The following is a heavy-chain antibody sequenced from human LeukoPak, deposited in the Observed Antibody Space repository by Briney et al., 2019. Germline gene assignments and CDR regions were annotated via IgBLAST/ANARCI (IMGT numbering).Heavy chain of an antibody. Sequence: PGGSLRLSCAASGFTFNRYNMNWVRRAPGKGLEWVSSISTSSSYIYYADSVRGRFTISRDNAKNSLYLQMNSLRAEDTAVYSCARDREQQLVHLDQGFDYWGQGTLVTVSS. CDR1: GFTFNRYN. D-gene: IGHD6-13*01. CDR2: ISTSSSYI. V-gene: IGHV3-21*01. J-gene: IGHJ4*02. CDR3: ARDREQQLVHLDQGFDY.